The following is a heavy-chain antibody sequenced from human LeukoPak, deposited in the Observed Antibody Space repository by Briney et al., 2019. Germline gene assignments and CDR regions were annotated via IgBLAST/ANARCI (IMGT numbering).Heavy chain of an antibody. CDR2: IIPIFGTA. CDR1: GGTFISYA. Sequence: GSSVEVSCKASGGTFISYAISWVRQAPGQGLEWMGGIIPIFGTANYAQKFQGRVTITADESTSTAYMELSSLRSEDTAVYYCAREPAVTIEPNYYYYYYMDVWGKGTTVTVSS. V-gene: IGHV1-69*01. D-gene: IGHD4-17*01. CDR3: AREPAVTIEPNYYYYYYMDV. J-gene: IGHJ6*03.